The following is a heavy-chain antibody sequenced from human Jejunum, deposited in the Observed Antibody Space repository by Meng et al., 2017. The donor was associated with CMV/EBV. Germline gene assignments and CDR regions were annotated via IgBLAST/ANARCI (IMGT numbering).Heavy chain of an antibody. J-gene: IGHJ5*02. CDR2: IIPIVGAT. CDR1: GGTFSSDP. D-gene: IGHD4-23*01. V-gene: IGHV1-69*08. Sequence: GGTFSSDPISWVRQVPGQGLEWMGRIIPIVGATNYAQKFQGRVTITADKSTSIAYMELSSLKSEDTAVYYCAREPTVVSGRPNWFDPWGQGTLVTVSS. CDR3: AREPTVVSGRPNWFDP.